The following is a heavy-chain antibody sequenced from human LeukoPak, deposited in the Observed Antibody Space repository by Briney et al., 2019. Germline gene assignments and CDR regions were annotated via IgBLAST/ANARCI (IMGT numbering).Heavy chain of an antibody. CDR2: IYHSGST. V-gene: IGHV4-59*04. CDR1: SGSISTYY. CDR3: ARVEDYGPFYYYYYYMDV. Sequence: SETLSLTCTVPSGSISTYYWSWIRQPPGKGLEWIGSIYHSGSTYYNPSLKSRVTISVDTSKNQFSLKLSSVTAADTAVYYCARVEDYGPFYYYYYYMDVWGKGTTVTVSS. J-gene: IGHJ6*03. D-gene: IGHD4-17*01.